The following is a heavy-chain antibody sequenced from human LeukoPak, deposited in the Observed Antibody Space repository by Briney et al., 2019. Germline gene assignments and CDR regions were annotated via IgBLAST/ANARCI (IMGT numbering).Heavy chain of an antibody. Sequence: GGSLTLSCAASGFTFSSYAMSWVRQAPGKGLEWVSAISGSGGSTYYADSVKGRFTISRDNSKNTLYLQMNSLRAEDTAVYYCAKERDSSGYSRGDWFDPWGQGTLVTVSS. D-gene: IGHD3-22*01. CDR2: ISGSGGST. V-gene: IGHV3-23*01. CDR1: GFTFSSYA. CDR3: AKERDSSGYSRGDWFDP. J-gene: IGHJ5*02.